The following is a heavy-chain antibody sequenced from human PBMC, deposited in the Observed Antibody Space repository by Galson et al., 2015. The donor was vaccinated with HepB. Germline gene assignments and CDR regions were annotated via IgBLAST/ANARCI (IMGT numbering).Heavy chain of an antibody. CDR1: GFTFSSYA. J-gene: IGHJ4*02. CDR2: ISSNGGST. D-gene: IGHD6-19*01. CDR3: VKDLRQWLVGADFDY. V-gene: IGHV3-64D*06. Sequence: SLRLSCAASGFTFSSYAMHWVRQAPGKGLEYVSAISSNGGSTYYADSVKGRFTISRDNSKNTLYLQMSSLRAEDTAVYYCVKDLRQWLVGADFDYWGQGTLVTVSS.